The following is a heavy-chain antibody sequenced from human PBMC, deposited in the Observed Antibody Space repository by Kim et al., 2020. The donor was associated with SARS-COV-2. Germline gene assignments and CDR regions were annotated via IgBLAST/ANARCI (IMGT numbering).Heavy chain of an antibody. CDR2: ISSRSSTI. J-gene: IGHJ4*02. CDR3: ARAGEGRWWASSY. V-gene: IGHV3-48*02. CDR1: GFTFITYS. Sequence: GGSLRLSCAASGFTFITYSMNWVRQAPGKGLEWISSISSRSSTIYYADSVKGRFTISRDNAKNSLYLQMNSLRDEDTAVYYCARAGEGRWWASSYWGQGTLVTVSS. D-gene: IGHD2-15*01.